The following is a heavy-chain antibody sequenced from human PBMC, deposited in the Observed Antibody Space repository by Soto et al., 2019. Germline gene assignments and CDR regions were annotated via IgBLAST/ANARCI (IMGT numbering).Heavy chain of an antibody. Sequence: QLHLVQSGAVVKKPGASVTVSCSASGYPVTAYYMHWVRQAPGRGLEWMGWINPATGAAKYTQTFQGRVTMSRDASTSTVFMELRGHASVDADVFACARGGGVGVAVSAAFDMWGQGTLVTVSS. CDR2: INPATGAA. J-gene: IGHJ3*02. D-gene: IGHD3-3*01. V-gene: IGHV1-2*02. CDR3: ARGGGVGVAVSAAFDM. CDR1: GYPVTAYY.